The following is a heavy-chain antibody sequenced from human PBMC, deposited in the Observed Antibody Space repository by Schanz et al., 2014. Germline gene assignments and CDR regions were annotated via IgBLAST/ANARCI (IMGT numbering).Heavy chain of an antibody. J-gene: IGHJ6*03. Sequence: QVQLVESGGGVVRPGRSLRLSCATSGFTFSRFGMHWVRQAPGKGPEWVALVWSDGNTKYYVDSVKGRFTISRDNSMNTLHLQMDGLRVEDTAVYYCASDAVALIPESCMDVWGKGTPVTVSS. D-gene: IGHD2-15*01. CDR3: ASDAVALIPESCMDV. V-gene: IGHV3-33*01. CDR2: VWSDGNTK. CDR1: GFTFSRFG.